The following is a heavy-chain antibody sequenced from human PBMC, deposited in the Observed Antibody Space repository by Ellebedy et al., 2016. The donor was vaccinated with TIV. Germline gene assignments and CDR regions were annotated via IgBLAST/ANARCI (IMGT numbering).Heavy chain of an antibody. CDR2: IRSDSTTI. J-gene: IGHJ5*02. Sequence: PGGSLRLSCAASGFIFSNYSMIWVRQAPGKGLEWLSYIRSDSTTIYYADSVKGRFTISRDNAGNSLYLQMNSLKTEDPAVYYCGREGYWTVTSWGQGTLVTVSS. D-gene: IGHD2-8*02. CDR1: GFIFSNYS. V-gene: IGHV3-48*01. CDR3: GREGYWTVTS.